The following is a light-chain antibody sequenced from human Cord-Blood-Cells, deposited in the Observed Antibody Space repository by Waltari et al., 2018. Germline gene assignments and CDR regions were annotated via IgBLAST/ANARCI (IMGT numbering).Light chain of an antibody. J-gene: IGLJ3*02. V-gene: IGLV1-40*01. CDR3: QSYDSSLSGWV. CDR2: GNS. Sequence: VTISCTGSSSNIGAGYDVHWYQQLPGTAPKLLIYGNSNRPSGVPDRFSGSKSGTAASLAITGLQAEDEADYYCQSYDSSLSGWVFGGGTKLTVL. CDR1: SSNIGAGYD.